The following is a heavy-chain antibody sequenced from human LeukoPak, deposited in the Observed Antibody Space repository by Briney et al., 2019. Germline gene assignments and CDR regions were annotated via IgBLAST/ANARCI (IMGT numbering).Heavy chain of an antibody. CDR3: ATLPIVDAFDI. CDR1: GFTVSSNY. Sequence: GGSLRLSCAASGFTVSSNYMSWVRQAPGKGLEWVSVIYSGGSTYYTDSVKGRFTISRDNSKNTLYLQMNSLRAEDTAVYYCATLPIVDAFDIWGQGTMVTVSS. J-gene: IGHJ3*02. CDR2: IYSGGST. V-gene: IGHV3-66*01. D-gene: IGHD2/OR15-2a*01.